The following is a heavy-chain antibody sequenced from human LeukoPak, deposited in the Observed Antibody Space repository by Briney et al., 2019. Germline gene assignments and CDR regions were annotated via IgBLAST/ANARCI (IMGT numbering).Heavy chain of an antibody. J-gene: IGHJ3*02. CDR2: IYTSGST. D-gene: IGHD3-9*01. CDR1: GGSISSGSYY. V-gene: IGHV4-61*02. Sequence: PSETLSLTCTVSGGSISSGSYYWSWIRQPAGKGLEWIGRIYTSGSTNYNPSLKSRVTISVDTSKNQFSLKLSSVTAADTAVYYCARVALRYFDWLLLGGNDAFDIWGQGTMVTVSS. CDR3: ARVALRYFDWLLLGGNDAFDI.